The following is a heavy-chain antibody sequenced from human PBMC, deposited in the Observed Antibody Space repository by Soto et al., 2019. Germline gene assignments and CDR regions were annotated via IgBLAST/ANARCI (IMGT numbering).Heavy chain of an antibody. CDR3: ARQLSHICDS. V-gene: IGHV5-51*01. J-gene: IGHJ4*02. CDR2: IKPGTSDI. CDR1: GYKFGSAW. D-gene: IGHD3-3*02. Sequence: LXESLKISFTGFGYKFGSAWIGLVRQMPGKGLEWMGIIKPGTSDIRYSPSCRGHVTISADEAVSTAYLQWSSLKASDTAMYYCARQLSHICDSWGQGTLVTVYS.